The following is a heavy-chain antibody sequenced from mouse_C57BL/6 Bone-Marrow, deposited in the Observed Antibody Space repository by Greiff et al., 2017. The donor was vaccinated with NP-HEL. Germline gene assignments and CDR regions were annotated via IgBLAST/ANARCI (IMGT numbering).Heavy chain of an antibody. J-gene: IGHJ3*01. V-gene: IGHV2-9-1*01. Sequence: QVQLKESGPGLVAPSQSLSITCTVSGFSLTSYAISWVRQPPGKGLEWLGVIWTGGGTNYNSAPKSRLSISKDNSKSQVFLKMNSLQTDDTARYYCARNSDYYGSSPFFAYWGQGTLVTVSA. CDR3: ARNSDYYGSSPFFAY. D-gene: IGHD1-1*01. CDR1: GFSLTSYA. CDR2: IWTGGGT.